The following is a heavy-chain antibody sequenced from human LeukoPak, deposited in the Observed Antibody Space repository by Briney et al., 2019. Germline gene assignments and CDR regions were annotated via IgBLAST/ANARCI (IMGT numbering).Heavy chain of an antibody. D-gene: IGHD3-22*01. CDR2: ITGSGSST. CDR3: AKKTYYYDSNAYGSYYFDY. CDR1: GFIFSSST. J-gene: IGHJ4*02. Sequence: GGSLRLSCAASGFIFSSSTMSWVRQAPGKGLEWVSAITGSGSSTYYADSVKGRFTISRDNSKSTLDLQMNGLRAGDTAVYYCAKKTYYYDSNAYGSYYFDYWGQGTLVTVSS. V-gene: IGHV3-23*01.